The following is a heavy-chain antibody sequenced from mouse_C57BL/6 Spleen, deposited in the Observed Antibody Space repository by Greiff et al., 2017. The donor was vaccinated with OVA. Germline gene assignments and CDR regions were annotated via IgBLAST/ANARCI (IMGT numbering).Heavy chain of an antibody. CDR3: TREGLRLGFDY. D-gene: IGHD2-4*01. Sequence: EVMLVESGEGLVKPGGSLKLSCAASGFTFSSYAMSWVRQTPEKRLEWVAYISSGGGYIYYADTVKGRFTISRDNARNTLYLQMSSLKSEDTAMYYCTREGLRLGFDYWGQGTTLTVSS. CDR1: GFTFSSYA. V-gene: IGHV5-9-1*02. CDR2: ISSGGGYI. J-gene: IGHJ2*01.